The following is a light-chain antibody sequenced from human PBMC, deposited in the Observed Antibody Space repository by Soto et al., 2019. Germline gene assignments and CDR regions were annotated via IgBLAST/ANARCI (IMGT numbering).Light chain of an antibody. Sequence: DIQMTQSPSTLSAFVGDRVTITCRASQSISLWLAWYQQKPGKAPRLLIYDVSTLESGVPSRFSGSGSGTEFSLTIKSLEPDDFATYYCQQYNSYAWTFGQGTKLEIK. J-gene: IGKJ1*01. CDR2: DVS. V-gene: IGKV1-5*01. CDR1: QSISLW. CDR3: QQYNSYAWT.